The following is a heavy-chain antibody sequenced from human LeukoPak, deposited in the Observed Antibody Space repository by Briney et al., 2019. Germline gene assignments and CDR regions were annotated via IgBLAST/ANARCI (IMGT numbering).Heavy chain of an antibody. D-gene: IGHD4-23*01. CDR1: GFTVSSNY. Sequence: GGSLRLSCAASGFTVSSNYMSWVRQAPGKGLEWVSVIYSGGSTYYADSVKGRFTISRGNSKNTLYLQMNSLRAEDTAVYYCARDPDYGGNYYYGMDVWGQGTTVTVSS. V-gene: IGHV3-66*01. CDR3: ARDPDYGGNYYYGMDV. J-gene: IGHJ6*02. CDR2: IYSGGST.